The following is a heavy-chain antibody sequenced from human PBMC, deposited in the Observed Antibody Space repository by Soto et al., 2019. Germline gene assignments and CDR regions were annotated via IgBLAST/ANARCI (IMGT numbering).Heavy chain of an antibody. CDR1: GGSVSNNSYY. CDR2: VYYSGSA. CDR3: ARRPLVRGIIPYYFDY. Sequence: QLQLLESGPGLVKPSETLSLTCTVSGGSVSNNSYYWGWLRQPPGKRLEWIGSVYYSGSAYYNPSLKSRLTISVDTSMNHFSLKLSSVTAADTAIYYCARRPLVRGIIPYYFDYWGQGTLVTVSS. J-gene: IGHJ4*02. D-gene: IGHD3-10*01. V-gene: IGHV4-39*02.